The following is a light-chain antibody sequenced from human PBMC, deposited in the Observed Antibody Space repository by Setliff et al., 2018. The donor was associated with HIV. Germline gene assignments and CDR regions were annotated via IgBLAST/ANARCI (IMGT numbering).Light chain of an antibody. CDR2: WAS. Sequence: DIVMTQSPDSLALSLGERATINCKSSQSIFYSSNTYNYLAWYQQKPGQPPKLLIYWASTRESGVPDRFSGSGSGTDFTLTISNLQAEDVAVYYCQQYHYNPPTFGGGTKVDIK. CDR1: QSIFYSSNTYNY. CDR3: QQYHYNPPT. J-gene: IGKJ4*01. V-gene: IGKV4-1*01.